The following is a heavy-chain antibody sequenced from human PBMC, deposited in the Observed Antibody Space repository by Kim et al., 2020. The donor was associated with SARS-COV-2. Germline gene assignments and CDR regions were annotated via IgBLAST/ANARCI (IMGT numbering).Heavy chain of an antibody. J-gene: IGHJ3*02. D-gene: IGHD3-9*01. CDR1: GFTFSSYA. Sequence: GGSLRLSCAASGFTFSSYAMSWVRQAPGKGLEWVSAISGSGGSTYYADSVKGRFTISRDNSKNTLYLQMNSLRAEDTAVYYCAKPSYDILTGYYMGAFDIWGQGTMVTVSS. V-gene: IGHV3-23*01. CDR2: ISGSGGST. CDR3: AKPSYDILTGYYMGAFDI.